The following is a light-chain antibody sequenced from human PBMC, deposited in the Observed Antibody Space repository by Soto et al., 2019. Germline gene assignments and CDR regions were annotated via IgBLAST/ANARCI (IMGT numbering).Light chain of an antibody. CDR2: DAS. V-gene: IGKV3-11*01. Sequence: EIVLTQSPGTLSLSPGERATLSCRASQKISSYLAWYQQKPGQAPRLLIYDASNLATGIPARFSGSGTGTDFTLTISRLEPDGFAVYYCKQRSNWPPITFGGGTKVEIK. CDR1: QKISSY. CDR3: KQRSNWPPIT. J-gene: IGKJ4*01.